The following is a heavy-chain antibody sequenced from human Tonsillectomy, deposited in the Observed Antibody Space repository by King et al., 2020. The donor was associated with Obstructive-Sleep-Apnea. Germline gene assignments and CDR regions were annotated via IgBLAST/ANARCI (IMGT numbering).Heavy chain of an antibody. CDR3: ARTTYGDYALDY. V-gene: IGHV4-4*02. CDR2: IYHSVPT. Sequence: QLQESGPGLVKPSGTLSLTCAVSGGSIINTNCWTWVCHPPGKGRECIGQIYHSVPTNYNPSLRSRVTISVDKSKNQFSLKLRFVTAADTAVYYCARTTYGDYALDYWGQGTLVTVSS. D-gene: IGHD4-17*01. CDR1: GGSIINTNC. J-gene: IGHJ4*02.